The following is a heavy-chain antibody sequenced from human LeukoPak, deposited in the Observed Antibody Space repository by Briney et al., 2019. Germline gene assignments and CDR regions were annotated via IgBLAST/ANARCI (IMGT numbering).Heavy chain of an antibody. CDR2: IYYSGST. D-gene: IGHD3-3*01. CDR3: ARQGDFPIADFDY. Sequence: PSETLSLTCTVSGGSISSYYWSWIRQPPGKGLEWIGYIYYSGSTNYNPSLKSRVTISVDTSKNQFSLKLSSVTAADTAVYYCARQGDFPIADFDYWGQGTLVTVSS. V-gene: IGHV4-59*08. J-gene: IGHJ4*02. CDR1: GGSISSYY.